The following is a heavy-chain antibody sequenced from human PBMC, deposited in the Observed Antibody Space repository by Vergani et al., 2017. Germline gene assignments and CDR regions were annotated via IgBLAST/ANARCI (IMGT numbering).Heavy chain of an antibody. CDR3: AGESGGWYYDFWSGYDFDY. CDR2: ISSSGSTI. Sequence: EVQLVESGGGLVQPGGSLRLSCAASGFTFSSYEMNWVRQAPGKGLEWVSYISSSGSTIYYADSVKGRFTISRDNAKNSLYLQMNSLRAEDTAVYYCAGESGGWYYDFWSGYDFDYWGQGTLVTVSS. J-gene: IGHJ4*02. D-gene: IGHD3-3*01. V-gene: IGHV3-48*03. CDR1: GFTFSSYE.